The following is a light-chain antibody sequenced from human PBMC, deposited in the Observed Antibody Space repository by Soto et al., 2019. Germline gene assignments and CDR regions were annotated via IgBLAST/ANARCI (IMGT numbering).Light chain of an antibody. CDR1: QGIDTY. V-gene: IGKV1-9*01. Sequence: DIPLTQSPSFLSASVGDRVTITCRASQGIDTYLAWYQQKPGKAPKLLIYAASFLQSGVPSRFGGSGSGTEFTLTISSLQPEDFAAYYCQQLNTYPFIFGQGTRLEIK. CDR3: QQLNTYPFI. J-gene: IGKJ5*01. CDR2: AAS.